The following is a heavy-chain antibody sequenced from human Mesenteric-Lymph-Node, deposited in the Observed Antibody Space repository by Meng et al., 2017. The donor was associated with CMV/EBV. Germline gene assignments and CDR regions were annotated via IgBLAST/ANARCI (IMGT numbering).Heavy chain of an antibody. J-gene: IGHJ4*02. CDR1: GGSFSGYY. D-gene: IGHD4-23*01. CDR3: ARHQRWLKSEGGFNY. V-gene: IGHV4-34*01. Sequence: QGRLQQGGAGLLMPSETLSLTCAVHGGSFSGYYWSWLRQPPGKGLEWIGEINHSGSTNYNPSLKSRVTISVDTSKNQFSLKLSSVTAADTAVYYCARHQRWLKSEGGFNYWGQGTLVTVSS. CDR2: INHSGST.